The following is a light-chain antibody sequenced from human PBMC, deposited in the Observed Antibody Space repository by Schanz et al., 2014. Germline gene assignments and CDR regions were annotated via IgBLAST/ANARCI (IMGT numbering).Light chain of an antibody. CDR3: QRYGSSPLYT. CDR1: QSVSSTY. CDR2: DAS. V-gene: IGKV3-20*01. Sequence: EIVLTQSPGTLSLSPGERATLSCRASQSVSSTYLAWYQQKPGQAPRLLIYDASSRATGIPDRFSGSGSGTDFTLTISRLEPEDSAVYYCQRYGSSPLYTFGQGTKLEIK. J-gene: IGKJ2*01.